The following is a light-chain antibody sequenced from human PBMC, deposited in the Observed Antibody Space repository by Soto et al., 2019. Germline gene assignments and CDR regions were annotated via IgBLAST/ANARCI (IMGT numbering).Light chain of an antibody. CDR1: TGTVTSGHF. V-gene: IGLV7-46*01. Sequence: QAVVTQEPSLTVSPGGTVTLTCGPSTGTVTSGHFPYWFQQKPGQAPRTLIYDTSDKRSWTPARFSGSLLGGKAALTLSGAQPEDEAEYYCVLFFGDIRGVFGGGTKLTVL. J-gene: IGLJ3*02. CDR3: VLFFGDIRGV. CDR2: DTS.